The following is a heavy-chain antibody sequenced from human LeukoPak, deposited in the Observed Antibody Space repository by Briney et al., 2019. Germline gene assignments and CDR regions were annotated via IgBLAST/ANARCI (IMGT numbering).Heavy chain of an antibody. V-gene: IGHV1-8*02. CDR2: INPNSGNT. Sequence: ASVKVSCKASGGTFSSYAISWVRQATGQGLEWMGWINPNSGNTGYTQRFQGRVTMTRNTSLSTAYMELTSLKSEDTAVYYCARSLGTYWGKDFLNWFDPWGQGTLVTVSS. CDR1: GGTFSSYA. J-gene: IGHJ5*02. D-gene: IGHD3-16*01. CDR3: ARSLGTYWGKDFLNWFDP.